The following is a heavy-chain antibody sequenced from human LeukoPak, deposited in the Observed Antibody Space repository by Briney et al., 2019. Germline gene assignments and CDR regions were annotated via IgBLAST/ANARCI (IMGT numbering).Heavy chain of an antibody. CDR3: ARGEAVAAAWYDS. D-gene: IGHD2-15*01. Sequence: GGSLRLSCAASEFTFSSYSMNWVRQAPGKGLEWVSSISRSGGDIYYADSLQGRFTISRDNAKNSLYLQVNSLRAEDTAVYYCARGEAVAAAWYDSWGQGTLVTVSA. CDR2: ISRSGGDI. J-gene: IGHJ5*01. V-gene: IGHV3-21*06. CDR1: EFTFSSYS.